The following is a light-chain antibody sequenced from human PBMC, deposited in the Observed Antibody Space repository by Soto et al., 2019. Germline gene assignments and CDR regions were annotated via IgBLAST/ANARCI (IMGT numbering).Light chain of an antibody. J-gene: IGLJ2*01. CDR1: SSDVGGYNY. Sequence: ALTQPASVSGSPGQSITISCTGTSSDVGGYNYVSWYQQHPGKAPKLMIYDVSNRPSGVSNRFSGSKSGNTASLTISGLHAEDEADYYCISYTSSSTLFGGGTKLTVL. V-gene: IGLV2-14*01. CDR2: DVS. CDR3: ISYTSSSTL.